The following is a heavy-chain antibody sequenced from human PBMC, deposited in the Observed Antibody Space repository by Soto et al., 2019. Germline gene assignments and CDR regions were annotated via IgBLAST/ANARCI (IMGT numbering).Heavy chain of an antibody. CDR2: IYYSGST. V-gene: IGHV4-59*01. D-gene: IGHD6-19*01. J-gene: IGHJ4*02. CDR1: DGSISSYY. Sequence: PSETLSLTCTVSDGSISSYYWSWIRQPPGRGLEWIGYIYYSGSTNYNPSLKSRVTILVDTSTNHFSLKMRSVTAAATAVEYCGRMIAVAGTNYFDYLYRGPNDFDYWSQESLVTVCS. CDR3: GRMIAVAGTNYFDYLYRGPNDFDY.